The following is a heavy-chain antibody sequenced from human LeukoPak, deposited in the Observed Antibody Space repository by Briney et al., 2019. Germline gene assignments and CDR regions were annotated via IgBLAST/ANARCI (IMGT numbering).Heavy chain of an antibody. CDR2: IYSGGST. D-gene: IGHD2-2*02. J-gene: IGHJ4*02. Sequence: GGSLRLSCAASGFIVSSNYMSWVRQAPGKGLEWVSVIYSGGSTYYADSVKGRFTISRDNSKNTLYLQMNSLRAEDTAVYYCASLIVVVPAAIVDWGQGTLVTVSS. CDR3: ASLIVVVPAAIVD. CDR1: GFIVSSNY. V-gene: IGHV3-53*01.